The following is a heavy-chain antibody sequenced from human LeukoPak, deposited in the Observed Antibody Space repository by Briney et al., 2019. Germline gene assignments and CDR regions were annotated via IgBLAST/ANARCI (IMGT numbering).Heavy chain of an antibody. J-gene: IGHJ4*02. CDR1: GFTFSSCW. CDR2: ISYDGSNK. CDR3: AKVEGQWLVLYYFDY. Sequence: GGSLRLSCAASGFTFSSCWMHWVRQAPGKGLEWVAVISYDGSNKYYADSVKGRFTISRDNSKNTLYLQMNSLRAEDTAVYYCAKVEGQWLVLYYFDYWGQGTLVTVSS. V-gene: IGHV3-30*18. D-gene: IGHD6-19*01.